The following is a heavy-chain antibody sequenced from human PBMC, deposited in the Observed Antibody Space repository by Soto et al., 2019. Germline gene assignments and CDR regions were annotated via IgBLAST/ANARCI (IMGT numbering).Heavy chain of an antibody. Sequence: GGSLRLSCAASGFTFSSYGMHWVRQAPGKGLEWVAVISYDGSNKYYADSVKGRFTISRDNSKNTLYLQMNSLRAEDTAVYYCAKCSTVTTFSWFDPWGQGTLVTVSS. CDR1: GFTFSSYG. D-gene: IGHD4-4*01. CDR3: AKCSTVTTFSWFDP. CDR2: ISYDGSNK. V-gene: IGHV3-30*18. J-gene: IGHJ5*02.